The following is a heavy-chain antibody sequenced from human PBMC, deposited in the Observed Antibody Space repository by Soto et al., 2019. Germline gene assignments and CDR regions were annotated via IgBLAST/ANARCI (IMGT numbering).Heavy chain of an antibody. CDR1: GYTVTSYY. CDR2: IHPSDDST. J-gene: IGHJ3*01. V-gene: IGHV1-46*01. CDR3: ARRWEYIVSGTYRERASDF. D-gene: IGHD3-10*01. Sequence: QEQLVQSGAEVKKPGASVMVSCKAPGYTVTSYYMHWVRHAPGQGLEWMGLIHPSDDSTTYAQMFPGRGTMTGAKSSNTVYMELSILRSDARPVYGCARRWEYIVSGTYRERASDFWCQGTMVTVSS.